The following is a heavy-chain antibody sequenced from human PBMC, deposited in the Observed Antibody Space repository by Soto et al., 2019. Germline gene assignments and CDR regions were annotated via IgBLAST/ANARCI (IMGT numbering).Heavy chain of an antibody. CDR3: ARLIGNSWLDS. D-gene: IGHD2-8*01. Sequence: SQTLSLTCAISGESVSTNSATWDWTRQSPSRGLEWLGRTYYRSKWYNDYAVSVKGRITINPDTSNNQLSLQLNSVTPDDTAVYYCARLIGNSWLDSWGQGTLVTVSS. CDR2: TYYRSKWYN. J-gene: IGHJ5*01. CDR1: GESVSTNSAT. V-gene: IGHV6-1*01.